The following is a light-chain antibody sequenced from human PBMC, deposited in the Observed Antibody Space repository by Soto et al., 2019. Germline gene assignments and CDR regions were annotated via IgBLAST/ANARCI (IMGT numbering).Light chain of an antibody. V-gene: IGKV1-39*01. J-gene: IGKJ3*01. CDR3: QQSYTIPFT. Sequence: DIPMTQSPPSLSASVGDRVTITCRASQSINSYLNWYLQKPGKAPKLLIYAASSLQRGVPSRFSGSGSGTDFTLTVSSLQPEDFATYYCQQSYTIPFTFGPGTKVDVK. CDR1: QSINSY. CDR2: AAS.